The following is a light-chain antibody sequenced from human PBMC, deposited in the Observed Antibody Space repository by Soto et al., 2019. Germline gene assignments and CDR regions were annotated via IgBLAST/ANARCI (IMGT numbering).Light chain of an antibody. CDR2: AAS. Sequence: DIQLTQSPSFLSASVGDRVTITCRASQDISSSLAWYQQKPGKAPKIVIYAASTLQSGVPSRFSGGGSGTDFTLTISSLQPDDFATYHCQQFNSYPLTFGGGTKVEIK. CDR1: QDISSS. J-gene: IGKJ4*01. CDR3: QQFNSYPLT. V-gene: IGKV1-9*01.